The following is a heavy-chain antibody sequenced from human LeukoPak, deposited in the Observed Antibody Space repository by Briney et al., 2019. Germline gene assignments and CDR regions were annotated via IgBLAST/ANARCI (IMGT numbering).Heavy chain of an antibody. CDR2: ISAYNGNT. CDR3: ASGLEGSGPYGMDV. CDR1: GYTFTSYG. D-gene: IGHD2-15*01. Sequence: GASVKVSCKASGYTFTSYGISWVRQAPGQGLEWMGWISAYNGNTNYAQKLQGRATMTTDTSTSTAYMELRSLRSDDTAVYYCASGLEGSGPYGMDVWGQGTTVTVSS. J-gene: IGHJ6*02. V-gene: IGHV1-18*01.